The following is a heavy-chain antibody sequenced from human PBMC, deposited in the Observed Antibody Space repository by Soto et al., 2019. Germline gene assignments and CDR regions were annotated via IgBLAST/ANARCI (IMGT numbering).Heavy chain of an antibody. CDR3: AHGTAPGIAAAGTGDYFDY. V-gene: IGHV2-5*01. CDR2: IYWNDDK. D-gene: IGHD6-13*01. CDR1: GFSLSTSGVG. Sequence: SGPTLVKPTQTLTLTCTFSGFSLSTSGVGVGWIRQPPGKALEWLALIYWNDDKRYSPSLKSRLTITKDTSKNQVVLTMTNMDPVDTATYYCAHGTAPGIAAAGTGDYFDYWGQGTLVTVSS. J-gene: IGHJ4*02.